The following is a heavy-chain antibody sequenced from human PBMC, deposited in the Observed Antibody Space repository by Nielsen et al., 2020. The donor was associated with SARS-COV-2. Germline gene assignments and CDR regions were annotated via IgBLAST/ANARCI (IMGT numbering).Heavy chain of an antibody. CDR1: GGSVSSGSYY. V-gene: IGHV4-61*01. CDR2: IYYSGST. D-gene: IGHD2-2*01. Sequence: SETLSLTCTVSGGSVSSGSYYWSWIRQPPGKGLEWIGYIYYSGSTNYNPSLKSRVTISVDTSKNQFSLKLSSVTAADTAVYYCARGRGYCSSTSCYGPPYYYYGMDVWGQGTTVTVSS. J-gene: IGHJ6*02. CDR3: ARGRGYCSSTSCYGPPYYYYGMDV.